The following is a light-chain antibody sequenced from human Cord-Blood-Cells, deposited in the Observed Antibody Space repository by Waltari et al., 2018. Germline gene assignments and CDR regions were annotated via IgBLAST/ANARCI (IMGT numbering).Light chain of an antibody. V-gene: IGLV2-14*01. CDR1: SSDVCGYNY. CDR3: SSYTSSSTVV. Sequence: QSALTQPASVSGSPGQSITISCTGTSSDVCGYNYVSWYQQHPGKAPKLMIYEVSNRPSGVSNRCSGSKSGNTASLTISGLQAEDEADYYCSSYTSSSTVVFGGGTKLTVL. CDR2: EVS. J-gene: IGLJ2*01.